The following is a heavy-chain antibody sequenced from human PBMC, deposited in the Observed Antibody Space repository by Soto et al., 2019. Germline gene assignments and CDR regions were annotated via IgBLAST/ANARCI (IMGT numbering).Heavy chain of an antibody. CDR3: ARGPRACSGGSFDYYFHX. Sequence: GSVKVSCKTSGYTFTSYDINWVRQATGQGLEWMGFMNPKSGNTGYAHKFQGRVSMTRNTYISTAYMELSSLRSEDTAVYYCARGPRACSGGSFDYYFHXWGQGTPVTASX. J-gene: IGHJ4*02. V-gene: IGHV1-8*01. CDR1: GYTFTSYD. CDR2: MNPKSGNT. D-gene: IGHD2-15*01.